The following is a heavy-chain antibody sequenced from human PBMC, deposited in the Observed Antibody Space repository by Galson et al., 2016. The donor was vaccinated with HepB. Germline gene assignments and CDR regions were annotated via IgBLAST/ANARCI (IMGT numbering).Heavy chain of an antibody. J-gene: IGHJ4*02. Sequence: SLRLSCAASGFTFSRYEMNWVRQAPGKGLEWVSYISSSGTTIYYADSVKGRSTISRDNSKNTLYLQMNTLRAEDTAVYFCAKRDILAGYSAFDFWGQGTLVTVSS. CDR1: GFTFSRYE. V-gene: IGHV3-48*03. CDR3: AKRDILAGYSAFDF. CDR2: ISSSGTTI. D-gene: IGHD3-9*01.